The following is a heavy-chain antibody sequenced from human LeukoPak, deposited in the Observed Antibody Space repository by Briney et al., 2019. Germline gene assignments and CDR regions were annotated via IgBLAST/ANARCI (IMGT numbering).Heavy chain of an antibody. CDR3: ARIAVAGKAYYYYYMDV. D-gene: IGHD6-19*01. J-gene: IGHJ6*03. CDR2: IRYDGSNK. CDR1: GFTFSSYG. Sequence: GGSLRLSCAASGFTFSSYGMHWVRQAPGKGLEWVAFIRYDGSNKYYADSVKGRFTISRDNSKNTLYLQMNSLRAEDTAVYYCARIAVAGKAYYYYYMDVWGKGTTVTVSS. V-gene: IGHV3-30*02.